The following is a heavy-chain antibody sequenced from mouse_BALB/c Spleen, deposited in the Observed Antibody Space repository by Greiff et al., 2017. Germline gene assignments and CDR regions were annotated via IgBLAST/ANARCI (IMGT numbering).Heavy chain of an antibody. J-gene: IGHJ4*01. CDR2: ISSGGSYT. CDR3: ARQGTTAHYAMDY. Sequence: EVQVVESGGDLVKPGGSLKLSCAASGFTFSSYGMSWVRQTPDKRLEWVATISSGGSYTYYPDSVKGRFTISRDNAKNTLYLQMSSLKSEDTAMYYCARQGTTAHYAMDYWGQGTSVTVSS. D-gene: IGHD1-2*01. CDR1: GFTFSSYG. V-gene: IGHV5-6*01.